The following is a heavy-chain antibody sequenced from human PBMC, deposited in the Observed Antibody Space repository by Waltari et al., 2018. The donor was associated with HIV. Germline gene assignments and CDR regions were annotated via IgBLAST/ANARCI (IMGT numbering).Heavy chain of an antibody. D-gene: IGHD2-15*01. CDR2: FDPEQGKT. CDR3: TTEGLYCSGGTCYSRFDP. V-gene: IGHV1-24*01. J-gene: IGHJ5*02. CDR1: GSTLRELS. Sequence: QVPLVQSGAEVKKTGASVTVSCKVSGSTLRELSIHWVRQAPGKGLEWMGGFDPEQGKTIYAQNFQGRVTMTEDAATDTAYMELSSLRSEDTVVYYCTTEGLYCSGGTCYSRFDPWGQGTLVTVSS.